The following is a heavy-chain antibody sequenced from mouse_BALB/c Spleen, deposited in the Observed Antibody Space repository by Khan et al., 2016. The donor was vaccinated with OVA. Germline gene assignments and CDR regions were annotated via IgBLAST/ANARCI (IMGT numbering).Heavy chain of an antibody. CDR1: GYTFTNYV. CDR3: AREASSWDFSFPY. D-gene: IGHD4-1*01. Sequence: VQLQQPGPELVEPGASVKMSCKASGYTFTNYVMHWVKQKPGQGLEWIGYINPYNAGTRYNEKFKGKATLTSDISSTTAYMELSSLTSEDSAVYDWAREASSWDFSFPYWGQGTLVTGSA. V-gene: IGHV1S136*01. J-gene: IGHJ3*01. CDR2: INPYNAGT.